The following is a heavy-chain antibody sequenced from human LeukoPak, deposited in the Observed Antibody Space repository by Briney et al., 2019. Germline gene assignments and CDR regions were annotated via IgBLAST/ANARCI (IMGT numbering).Heavy chain of an antibody. CDR1: GGSISSSSYY. CDR2: IYYSGGT. V-gene: IGHV4-39*01. D-gene: IGHD2-2*02. J-gene: IGHJ4*02. Sequence: SETLSLTCTVSGGSISSSSYYWGWIRQPPGKGLEWIGSIYYSGGTYYNPSLKSRVTISVDTSKNQFSLKLSSVTAADTAVYYCARLIVVVPAAIYFDYWGQGTLVTVSS. CDR3: ARLIVVVPAAIYFDY.